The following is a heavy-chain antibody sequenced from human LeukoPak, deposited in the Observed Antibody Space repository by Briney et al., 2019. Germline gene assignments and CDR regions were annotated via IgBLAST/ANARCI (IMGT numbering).Heavy chain of an antibody. V-gene: IGHV1-24*01. J-gene: IGHJ4*02. CDR2: FDPEDGET. CDR3: ATKGVLRLGELSFSDY. CDR1: GYTLTELS. D-gene: IGHD3-16*02. Sequence: ASVKVSCKVSGYTLTELSMHWVRQAPGKGLEWMGGFDPEDGETIYAQKFQGRVTMTEDTSTDTAYMELSSLRSEDTAVYYCATKGVLRLGELSFSDYWGQGTLVTVSS.